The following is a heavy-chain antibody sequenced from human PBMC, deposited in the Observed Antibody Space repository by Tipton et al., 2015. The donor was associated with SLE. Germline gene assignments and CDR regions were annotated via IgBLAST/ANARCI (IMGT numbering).Heavy chain of an antibody. Sequence: TLSLTCAVYGGSFSGYYWSWVRQPPGRGLEWIGKIHHSASTNYNPSLKSRVTISVDTSKNQFSLKLSSVTAADTAVYYCARQYYDFWSAYYYMDVWGKGTTVTVSS. V-gene: IGHV4-34*01. CDR2: IHHSAST. J-gene: IGHJ6*03. D-gene: IGHD3-3*01. CDR3: ARQYYDFWSAYYYMDV. CDR1: GGSFSGYY.